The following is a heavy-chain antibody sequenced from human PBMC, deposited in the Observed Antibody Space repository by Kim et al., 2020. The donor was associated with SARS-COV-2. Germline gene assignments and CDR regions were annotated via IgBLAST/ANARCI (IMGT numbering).Heavy chain of an antibody. V-gene: IGHV3-7*01. D-gene: IGHD3-10*01. CDR2: IKDDGSVK. J-gene: IGHJ4*02. CDR1: GFTFSSYG. CDR3: LRDYGDY. Sequence: GGSLRLSCAASGFTFSSYGMSWVRQAPGKGLEWVANIKDDGSVKQYVDSVKGRFTISRDNAINSLYLQMNSLRVEDTAVYYCLRDYGDYWGQGTLVTVSS.